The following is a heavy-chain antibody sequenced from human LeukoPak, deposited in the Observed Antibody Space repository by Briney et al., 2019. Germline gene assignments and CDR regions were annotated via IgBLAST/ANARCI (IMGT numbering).Heavy chain of an antibody. D-gene: IGHD3-22*01. Sequence: PGGSLRLSCAASGFTFSSYWMTWVRQAPGKGLEWVANINQDGSEKYYVDSVKGRFTISRDNAKNSLYLQMNSLRAEDTAVYYCARDIGPYDSSGYYDAFDIWGQGTMVTVSS. V-gene: IGHV3-7*01. CDR3: ARDIGPYDSSGYYDAFDI. J-gene: IGHJ3*02. CDR2: INQDGSEK. CDR1: GFTFSSYW.